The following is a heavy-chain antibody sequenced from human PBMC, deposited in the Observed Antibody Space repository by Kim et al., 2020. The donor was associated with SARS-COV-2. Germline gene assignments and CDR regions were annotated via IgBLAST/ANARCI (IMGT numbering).Heavy chain of an antibody. CDR2: ISSSSSTI. CDR1: GFTFSSYS. CDR3: ARAPSLYDYIWGSYPLNGDGDFDY. Sequence: GGSLRLSCAASGFTFSSYSMNWVRQAPGKGLEWVSYISSSSSTIYYADSVKGRFTISRDNAKNSLYLQMNSLRDEDTAVYYCARAPSLYDYIWGSYPLNGDGDFDYWGQGTLVTVSS. J-gene: IGHJ4*02. D-gene: IGHD3-16*02. V-gene: IGHV3-48*02.